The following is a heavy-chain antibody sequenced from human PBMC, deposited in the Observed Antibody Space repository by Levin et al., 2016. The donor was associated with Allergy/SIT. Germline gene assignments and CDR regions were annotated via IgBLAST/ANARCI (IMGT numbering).Heavy chain of an antibody. CDR3: ARSGLYYDSSGYYLYYYGMDV. J-gene: IGHJ6*02. Sequence: GESLKISCKGSGYSFTSYWIGWVRQMPGKGLEWMGIIYPGDSDTRYSPSFQGQVTISADKSISTAYLQWSSLKASDTAMYYCARSGLYYDSSGYYLYYYGMDVWGQGTTVTVSS. V-gene: IGHV5-51*01. CDR1: GYSFTSYW. CDR2: IYPGDSDT. D-gene: IGHD3-22*01.